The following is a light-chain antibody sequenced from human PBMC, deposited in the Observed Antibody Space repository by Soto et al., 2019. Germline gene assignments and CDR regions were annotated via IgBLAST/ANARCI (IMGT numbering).Light chain of an antibody. CDR2: WAS. J-gene: IGKJ2*01. CDR3: QQYYITPYT. V-gene: IGKV4-1*01. Sequence: DIVMTQSPDSLAVSLGERATINCKSSQSVLYSSNNKNYLAWYQQKPGQPPKLLIYWASTRESGVPDRFSGSGSGTDFTLTISSRQAEDVAVYYCQQYYITPYTFGQGTKLEIK. CDR1: QSVLYSSNNKNY.